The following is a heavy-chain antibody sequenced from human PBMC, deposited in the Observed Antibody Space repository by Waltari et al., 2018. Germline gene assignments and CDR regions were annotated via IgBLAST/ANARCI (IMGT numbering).Heavy chain of an antibody. J-gene: IGHJ4*02. V-gene: IGHV1-2*06. CDR2: INPNRGGT. Sequence: QVQLVQSGAEVKKPGASVKVSCKASGYTFTGYYMHWVRQAPGQGLEWMGRINPNRGGTNYAQKFQGRVTMTRDTSVRTAYMELSRLGSDVTAVYYCARGSSWTVTTPIDYWGQGTLVTVSS. D-gene: IGHD4-4*01. CDR3: ARGSSWTVTTPIDY. CDR1: GYTFTGYY.